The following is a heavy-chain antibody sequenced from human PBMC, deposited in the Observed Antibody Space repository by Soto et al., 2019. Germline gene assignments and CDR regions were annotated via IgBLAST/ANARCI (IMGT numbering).Heavy chain of an antibody. J-gene: IGHJ4*02. D-gene: IGHD6-6*01. CDR3: ARGFRSSSYFDY. V-gene: IGHV1-8*02. Sequence: ASVKVSCKASGYTFTDYYVHWVRQATGQGLEWMGWMNPNSGNTGYAQKFQGRVTMTRNTSISTAYMELSSLRSEDTAVYYCARGFRSSSYFDYWGQGTLVTVSS. CDR2: MNPNSGNT. CDR1: GYTFTDYY.